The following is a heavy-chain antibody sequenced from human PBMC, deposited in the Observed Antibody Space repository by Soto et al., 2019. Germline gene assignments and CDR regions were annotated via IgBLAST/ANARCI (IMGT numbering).Heavy chain of an antibody. CDR2: ISYDGSNK. V-gene: IGHV3-30-3*01. CDR3: ARDGVIAAAGTGWFDP. Sequence: QVQLVESGGGVVQPGRSLRLSCAASGFTFSSYAMHWVRQAPGKGLEWVAVISYDGSNKYYADSVKGRFTISRDNSKNTLYLQMNSLRAEGTAVYYCARDGVIAAAGTGWFDPWGQGTLVTVSS. D-gene: IGHD6-13*01. CDR1: GFTFSSYA. J-gene: IGHJ5*02.